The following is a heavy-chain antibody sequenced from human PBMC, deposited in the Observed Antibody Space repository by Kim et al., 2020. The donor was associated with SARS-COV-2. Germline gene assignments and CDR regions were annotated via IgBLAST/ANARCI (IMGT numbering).Heavy chain of an antibody. V-gene: IGHV3-15*01. CDR2: IKSKTDGGTT. CDR3: TTGTVATPYYGMDV. J-gene: IGHJ6*02. Sequence: GGSLRLSCAASGFTFSNAWMSWVRQAPGKGLEWVGRIKSKTDGGTTDYAAPVKGRFTISRDDSKNTLYLQMNSLKTEDTAVYYCTTGTVATPYYGMDVWGQGTTVTVSS. D-gene: IGHD4-17*01. CDR1: GFTFSNAW.